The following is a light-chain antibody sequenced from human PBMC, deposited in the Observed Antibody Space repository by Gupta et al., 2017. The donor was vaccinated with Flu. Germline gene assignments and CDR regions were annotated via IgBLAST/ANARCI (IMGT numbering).Light chain of an antibody. CDR2: GAS. J-gene: IGKJ2*01. CDR3: QQYGSSPYT. V-gene: IGKV3-20*01. Sequence: EIVLTQSPGTLSLSAGDRAALSCRASLSVSSNYLAWYQQKPGQAPRLLIFGASYRATGVPDRFSGSGSGADFTLTINRLEPEDFAVYFCQQYGSSPYTFGQGTNLEI. CDR1: LSVSSNY.